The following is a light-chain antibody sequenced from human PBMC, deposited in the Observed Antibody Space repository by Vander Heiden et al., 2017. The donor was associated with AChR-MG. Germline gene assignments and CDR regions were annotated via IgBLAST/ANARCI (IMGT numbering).Light chain of an antibody. CDR2: GAS. V-gene: IGKV3-15*01. CDR3: QQYDNWPPLT. CDR1: QSVSSN. J-gene: IGKJ4*01. Sequence: EIVMTQSPATLSVSPGARATLSCRASQSVSSNLAWYQQKPGQAPRLLIYGASTRATGIPARLSGSGSVTEFTLTINSLQSEDFAVYYCQQYDNWPPLTFGGGTKVEIK.